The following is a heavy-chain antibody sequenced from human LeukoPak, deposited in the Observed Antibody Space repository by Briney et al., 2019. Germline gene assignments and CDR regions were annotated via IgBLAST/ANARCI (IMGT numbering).Heavy chain of an antibody. CDR2: ISGSGSST. J-gene: IGHJ4*02. CDR1: GFTFSSCS. V-gene: IGHV3-23*01. D-gene: IGHD3-3*01. CDR3: AKDDTIFGVVIQLGY. Sequence: PGGSLRLSCAASGFTFSSCSMNWVRQAPGKGLEWVSAISGSGSSTYYADSVKGRFTISRDNSKNTLYLQMNSLRAEDTAVYYCAKDDTIFGVVIQLGYWGQGTLVTVSS.